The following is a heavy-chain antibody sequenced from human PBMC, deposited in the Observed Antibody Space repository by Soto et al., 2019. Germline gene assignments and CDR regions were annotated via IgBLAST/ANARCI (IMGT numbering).Heavy chain of an antibody. D-gene: IGHD6-13*01. J-gene: IGHJ6*02. V-gene: IGHV3-33*01. Sequence: GGSLRLSCAASGFTFSSYGMHWVRQAPGKGLEWVAVIWYDGSNKYYADSVKGRSTISRDNSKNTLYLQMNSLRAEDTAVYYCAREGIAAPYYYYFGMDVWGQGTTVTVYS. CDR1: GFTFSSYG. CDR3: AREGIAAPYYYYFGMDV. CDR2: IWYDGSNK.